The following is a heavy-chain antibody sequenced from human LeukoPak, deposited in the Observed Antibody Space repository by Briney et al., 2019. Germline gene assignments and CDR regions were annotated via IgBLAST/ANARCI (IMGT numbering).Heavy chain of an antibody. CDR2: ISSSSSTI. J-gene: IGHJ5*02. CDR1: GFTFSSYS. D-gene: IGHD6-6*01. CDR3: ARDYSSSWGNWFDP. Sequence: GGSLRLSCAASGFTFSSYSMNWVRQAPGKGLEWVSYISSSSSTIYYADSVKGRFTISRDNAKNSPDLQMNSLRAEDTAVYYCARDYSSSWGNWFDPWGQGTLITVSS. V-gene: IGHV3-48*01.